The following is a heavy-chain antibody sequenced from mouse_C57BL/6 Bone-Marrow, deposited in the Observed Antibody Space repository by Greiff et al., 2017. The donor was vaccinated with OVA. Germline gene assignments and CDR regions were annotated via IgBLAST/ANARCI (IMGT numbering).Heavy chain of an antibody. V-gene: IGHV1-69*01. Sequence: QVQLQQPGAELVMPGASVKLSCKASGYTFTSYWMHWVKQRPGQGLEWIGEIDPSDSYTNYNKKFKGKSTLTVDKSSSTAYMQLSSLTSEDSAVYYCARPGQQTALATLFDYWGQGTTLTVSS. CDR3: ARPGQQTALATLFDY. J-gene: IGHJ2*01. CDR1: GYTFTSYW. D-gene: IGHD3-2*01. CDR2: IDPSDSYT.